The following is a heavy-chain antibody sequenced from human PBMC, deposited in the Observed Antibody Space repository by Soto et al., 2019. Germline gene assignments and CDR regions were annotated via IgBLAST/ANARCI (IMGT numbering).Heavy chain of an antibody. J-gene: IGHJ4*02. Sequence: QVQLQKWGAGLLKPSETLSLNCAVTGGSLSGYYWSWIRQPPGKGLEWIGEVKDGGHSNYSPSLRGRVTISSDTSNNQFSLRLNSVTAADTGLYYCARGQEGVVATHWDQGSLVTVSS. CDR3: ARGQEGVVATH. D-gene: IGHD5-12*01. V-gene: IGHV4-34*01. CDR1: GGSLSGYY. CDR2: VKDGGHS.